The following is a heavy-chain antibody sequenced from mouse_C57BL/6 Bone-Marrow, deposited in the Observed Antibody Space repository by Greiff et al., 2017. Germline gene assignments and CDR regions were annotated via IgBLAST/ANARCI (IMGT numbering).Heavy chain of an antibody. D-gene: IGHD2-2*01. CDR1: GYTLTSYW. CDR2: IHPNSGST. CDR3: ALWIRRGFVY. Sequence: VQLQQPGAELVKPGASVTLSCKASGYTLTSYWMHWVKQRPGQGLEWIGMIHPNSGSTNYNEKLKSKATLTVDKSSSTAYMQLSSLTSEDSAVYYCALWIRRGFVYWGQGTTLTVSS. V-gene: IGHV1-64*01. J-gene: IGHJ2*01.